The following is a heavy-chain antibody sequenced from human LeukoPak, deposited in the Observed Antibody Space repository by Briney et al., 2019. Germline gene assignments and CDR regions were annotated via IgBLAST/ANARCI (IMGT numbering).Heavy chain of an antibody. CDR2: INWNGGST. D-gene: IGHD6-13*01. CDR3: ARTYSSSWYGNDAFDI. V-gene: IGHV3-20*01. J-gene: IGHJ3*02. CDR1: GFTFDDYG. Sequence: GGSLRLSCAASGFTFDDYGMSWVRQAPGKGLEWVSGINWNGGSTGYADSVKGRFTISRDNAKNSLYLQMNSLRAEDTALYHCARTYSSSWYGNDAFDIRGQGTMVTVSS.